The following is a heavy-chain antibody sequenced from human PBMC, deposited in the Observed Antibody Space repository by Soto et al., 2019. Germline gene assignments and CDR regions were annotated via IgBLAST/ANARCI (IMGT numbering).Heavy chain of an antibody. CDR1: GFTFSDYY. D-gene: IGHD3-3*01. V-gene: IGHV3-11*01. J-gene: IGHJ4*02. CDR3: ARYDFRSGYPVDY. CDR2: ISSSGSTI. Sequence: GGSLRLSCAASGFTFSDYYMSWIRQAPGKGLEWVSYISSSGSTIYYADSVKGRITISRDNAKNSLYLQMNSLRAEDTAVYYCARYDFRSGYPVDYWGQGTLVTVSS.